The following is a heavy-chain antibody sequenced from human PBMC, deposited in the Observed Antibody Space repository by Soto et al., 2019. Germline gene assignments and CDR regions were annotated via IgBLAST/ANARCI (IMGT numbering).Heavy chain of an antibody. J-gene: IGHJ4*02. CDR3: ARDSGYCSGGSCQIEGPIDY. D-gene: IGHD2-15*01. CDR2: IIPILGIA. V-gene: IGHV1-69*08. CDR1: GGTFSTYT. Sequence: QVQLVQSGAEVKKPGSSVNVSCKASGGTFSTYTISWVRQAPGQGLEWMGRIIPILGIAHYAQKFQGRVMITADKSTSTAYMELSSLRSEDTAVYYCARDSGYCSGGSCQIEGPIDYWGQGTLVTVSS.